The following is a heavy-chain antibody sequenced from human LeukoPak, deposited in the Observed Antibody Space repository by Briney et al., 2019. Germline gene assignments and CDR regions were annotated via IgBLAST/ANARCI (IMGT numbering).Heavy chain of an antibody. CDR3: ARDRGSAGFDY. CDR1: GFTFSPYW. V-gene: IGHV3-7*01. CDR2: IKGDGSER. D-gene: IGHD3-10*01. J-gene: IGHJ4*02. Sequence: GGSLRLSCAASGFTFSPYWMSWVRQTPGKGLEWVANIKGDGSERYYVDSVKGRFTVSRDNAKNSLYLQMSGLRAGDTAVYYCARDRGSAGFDYWGQGTLVTVSS.